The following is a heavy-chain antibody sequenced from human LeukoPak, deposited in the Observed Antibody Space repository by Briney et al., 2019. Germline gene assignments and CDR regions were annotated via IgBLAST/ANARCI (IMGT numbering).Heavy chain of an antibody. J-gene: IGHJ4*02. CDR2: MNPNSGNI. Sequence: ASVKVSCKTSGYTFTSYDINWVRQATGQGLEWMGWMNPNSGNIGYAQNFQGRVTITRNTSISTAYMELSSLRSEDTAVYYCARDRAAVDYFDYWGQGTLVTVSS. D-gene: IGHD2-15*01. CDR3: ARDRAAVDYFDY. CDR1: GYTFTSYD. V-gene: IGHV1-8*03.